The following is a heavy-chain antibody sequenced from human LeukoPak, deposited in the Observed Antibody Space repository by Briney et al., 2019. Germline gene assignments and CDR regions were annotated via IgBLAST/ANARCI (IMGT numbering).Heavy chain of an antibody. J-gene: IGHJ4*02. D-gene: IGHD3-3*01. CDR2: IYYSGST. CDR1: GGSISSGDYY. Sequence: PSQTLSLTCTVSGGSISSGDYYWSWIRQPPGKGLEWIGYIYYSGSTNYNPSLKSRVTISVDTSKNQFSLKLSSVTAADTAVYYCARGRFLGGTPPSHWGQGTLVTVSS. V-gene: IGHV4-61*08. CDR3: ARGRFLGGTPPSH.